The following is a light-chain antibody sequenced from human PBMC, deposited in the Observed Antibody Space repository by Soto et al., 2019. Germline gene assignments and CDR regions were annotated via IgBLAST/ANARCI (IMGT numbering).Light chain of an antibody. CDR1: QSVSEF. CDR2: DAS. CDR3: QQYGSSPIT. J-gene: IGKJ5*01. V-gene: IGKV3-20*01. Sequence: EVVLTQSPATLSLSPGERATLSFRASQSVSEFLAWYQQKPGQAPRLLIYDASNRATGIPDRISGSGSGTDFTLTISRLEPEDFAVYYCQQYGSSPITFGQGTRLEIK.